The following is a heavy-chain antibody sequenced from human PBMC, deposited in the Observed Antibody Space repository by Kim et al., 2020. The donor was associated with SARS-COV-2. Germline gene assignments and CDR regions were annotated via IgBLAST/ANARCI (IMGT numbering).Heavy chain of an antibody. D-gene: IGHD5-12*01. CDR3: ARDESGSGYQYLAH. V-gene: IGHV3-7*01. CDR1: GFSFNGYW. CDR2: IEQDGSER. J-gene: IGHJ1*01. Sequence: GGSLRLSCAASGFSFNGYWMTWFRQAPGKGLEWVANIEQDGSERHSADSVKGRFTISRDNAKNSVYLQMNSLRGEDTAVYFCARDESGSGYQYLAHWGQG.